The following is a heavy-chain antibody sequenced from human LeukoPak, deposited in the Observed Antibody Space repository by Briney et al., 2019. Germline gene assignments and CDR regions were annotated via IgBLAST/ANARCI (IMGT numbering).Heavy chain of an antibody. CDR2: IDPSGGST. V-gene: IGHV1-46*01. Sequence: ASVKVSCKASGGTFSSYAISWVRQAPGQGLEWMGIIDPSGGSTSYAQKFQGRVTMTRDTSTSTVYMELSSLRSEDTAVYYCARDFRRFGVVIDSDYWGQGTLVTVSS. CDR3: ARDFRRFGVVIDSDY. CDR1: GGTFSSYA. J-gene: IGHJ4*02. D-gene: IGHD3-3*01.